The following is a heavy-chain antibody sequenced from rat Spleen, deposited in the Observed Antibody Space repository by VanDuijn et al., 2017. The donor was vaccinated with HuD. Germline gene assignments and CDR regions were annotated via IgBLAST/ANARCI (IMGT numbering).Heavy chain of an antibody. CDR1: GFTFSNYD. D-gene: IGHD1-10*01. J-gene: IGHJ3*01. V-gene: IGHV5-25*01. CDR3: ERKCIYSNCVWFAD. Sequence: EVRLVESGGGLVQPGRSMKLSCAASGFTFSNYDMAWVRQAPTKGLEWVASISTGGGNTYYRDSVKGRFTISRDNAKSTLSLQMHSLRSEDKATYYGERKCIYSNCVWFADSGNGTLVPVSS. CDR2: ISTGGGNT.